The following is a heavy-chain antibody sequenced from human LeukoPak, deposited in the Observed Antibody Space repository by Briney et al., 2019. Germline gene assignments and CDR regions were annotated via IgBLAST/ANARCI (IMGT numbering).Heavy chain of an antibody. V-gene: IGHV4-38-2*01. D-gene: IGHD6-6*01. CDR3: ARRAASQLVLDY. CDR2: IYHCGST. CDR1: GYSISSVYY. J-gene: IGHJ4*02. Sequence: PSETLSLTCAVSGYSISSVYYWGWTRQPPGKGRGWIGSIYHCGSTYYNPSLKSRVTISVDTAKNQFYLKLSSVTAADTAVYYCARRAASQLVLDYWGQGTLVTVSS.